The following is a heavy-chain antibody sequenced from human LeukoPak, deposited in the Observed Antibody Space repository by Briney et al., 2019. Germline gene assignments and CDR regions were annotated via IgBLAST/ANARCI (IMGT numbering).Heavy chain of an antibody. Sequence: SETLSLTCTVSGGSINNYYWSWIRPPAGKGLEWIGCIYTRGSTNYNPSLKSRVTMSVDTSKNQFSLKLSSVTAADTAVYYCARGRYCSADICSGGDAFDIWGQGKMVSVSS. J-gene: IGHJ3*02. V-gene: IGHV4-4*07. CDR2: IYTRGST. CDR1: GGSINNYY. CDR3: ARGRYCSADICSGGDAFDI. D-gene: IGHD2-15*01.